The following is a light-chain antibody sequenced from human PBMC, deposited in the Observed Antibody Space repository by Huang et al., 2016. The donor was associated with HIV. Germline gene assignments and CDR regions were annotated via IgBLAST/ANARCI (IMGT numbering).Light chain of an antibody. CDR1: KSVRDN. CDR3: QQYESWPPLT. J-gene: IGKJ4*01. Sequence: EIVMTQSPDTLSVSPGERATLSCRASKSVRDNLAWYQQKLGQAPRLLLPATSTRAGGVPARFRDSGSGTEFTLTISSLQSEDCGVYYCQQYESWPPLTFGGGTKVEIK. V-gene: IGKV3-15*01. CDR2: ATS.